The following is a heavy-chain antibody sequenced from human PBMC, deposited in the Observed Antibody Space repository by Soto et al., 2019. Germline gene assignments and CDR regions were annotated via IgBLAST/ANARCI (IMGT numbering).Heavy chain of an antibody. Sequence: EVQLLESGGGLVQPGGSLRLSCAASGFTFSSYAMSWVRQAPGKGLEWVSAISGSGGSTYYADSVKGRFTISRDNSKNTLYLQMNSLRAEDTAVYYCAKRGSPQLNPDLYYFDYWGQGTLVTVSS. CDR2: ISGSGGST. V-gene: IGHV3-23*01. CDR1: GFTFSSYA. J-gene: IGHJ4*02. D-gene: IGHD1-1*01. CDR3: AKRGSPQLNPDLYYFDY.